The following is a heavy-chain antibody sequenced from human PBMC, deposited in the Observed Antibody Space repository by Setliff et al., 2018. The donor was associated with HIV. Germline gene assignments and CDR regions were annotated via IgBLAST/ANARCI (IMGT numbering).Heavy chain of an antibody. CDR2: INHRGST. CDR3: ARGVILVRAVVAQSVYCYMDV. Sequence: NPSETLSLTCGVSGASFSGNCWVWLRQSPGKGLEWIGQINHRGSTNYNASLQSRLAISMDVSKNQFSLRLNSVTAADTSKYFCARGVILVRAVVAQSVYCYMDVWGTGTTVTVSS. J-gene: IGHJ6*03. CDR1: GASFSGNC. D-gene: IGHD3-10*01. V-gene: IGHV4-34*01.